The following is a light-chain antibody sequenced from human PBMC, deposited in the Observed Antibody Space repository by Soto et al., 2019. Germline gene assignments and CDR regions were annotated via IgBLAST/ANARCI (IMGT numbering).Light chain of an antibody. CDR2: DVS. V-gene: IGLV2-14*03. CDR3: SSYTTSNTRQIV. Sequence: HSALTQPASVSGSPGQPITISCPGTSSDVGGYNYVSWYQHHPGKAPKLMIYDVSNRPSGVSNRFSGSKSGNTASLTISGLQPEEEADYYCSSYTTSNTRQIVFGTGTKVTVL. J-gene: IGLJ1*01. CDR1: SSDVGGYNY.